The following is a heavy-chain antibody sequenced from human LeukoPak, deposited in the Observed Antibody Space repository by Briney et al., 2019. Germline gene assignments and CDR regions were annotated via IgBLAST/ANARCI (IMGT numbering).Heavy chain of an antibody. CDR3: ARGNDFHTDV. Sequence: GGSLRLSCAASAFTFSSYWMHWVRQAPGKGLVWVSRINTDGRSTTYADSVKGRFIISRDNAKNTLYLQMNSLSAEDTAVYYCARGNDFHTDVWGQGTTVTVTS. CDR1: AFTFSSYW. V-gene: IGHV3-74*01. CDR2: INTDGRST. D-gene: IGHD1-1*01. J-gene: IGHJ6*02.